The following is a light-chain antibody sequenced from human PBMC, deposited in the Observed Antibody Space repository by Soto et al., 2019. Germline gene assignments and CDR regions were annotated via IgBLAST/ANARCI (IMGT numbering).Light chain of an antibody. CDR1: QSVTSNY. V-gene: IGKV3-20*01. J-gene: IGKJ5*01. CDR2: GAS. CDR3: QHYVSPPIT. Sequence: EIVLTQSPGTLSLSPGERATLSCRASQSVTSNYLAWYQQKPGQAPRLLGYGASSRATGISDRFSGSGSGTDFTLTISRLEPEDFAVYYCQHYVSPPITFGQGTRLEI.